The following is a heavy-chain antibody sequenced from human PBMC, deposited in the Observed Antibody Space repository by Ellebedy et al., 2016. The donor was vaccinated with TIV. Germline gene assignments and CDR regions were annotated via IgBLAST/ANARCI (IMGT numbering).Heavy chain of an antibody. Sequence: YWIGWVRQPPGKGLEWIGYIYYSGTTYYTPSLKDRLSMSVDKSKSQVSLKLTSVTAADTAVYFCARGGGDRPHALDVWGQGTKVTVSS. CDR1: Y. V-gene: IGHV4-30-4*01. CDR2: IYYSGTT. CDR3: ARGGGDRPHALDV. D-gene: IGHD3-10*01. J-gene: IGHJ3*01.